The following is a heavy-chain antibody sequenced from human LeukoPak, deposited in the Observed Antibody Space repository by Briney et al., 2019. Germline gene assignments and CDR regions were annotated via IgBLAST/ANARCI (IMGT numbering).Heavy chain of an antibody. CDR3: TRGSLSGSPRDY. J-gene: IGHJ4*02. CDR1: GYTFTGYD. V-gene: IGHV1-8*01. Sequence: ASVRVSCKASGYTFTGYDINWVRQAIGQGLEWMGWMNPSTGDTGYAQKFQGRVTMTRNTSVDTAFMELSGLGSEDTAVYYCTRGSLSGSPRDYWGQGTLVTVSS. CDR2: MNPSTGDT. D-gene: IGHD1-26*01.